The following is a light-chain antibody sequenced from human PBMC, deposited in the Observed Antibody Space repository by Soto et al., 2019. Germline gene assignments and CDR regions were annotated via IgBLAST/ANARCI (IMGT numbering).Light chain of an antibody. V-gene: IGKV3-20*01. CDR1: QSITTY. CDR2: DTF. CDR3: QQYGSSGT. J-gene: IGKJ1*01. Sequence: EIVLTQSPAYLSLAPGERVTLSCRASQSITTYLAWYQKKPGQTPRLLIYDTFNRATGIPDRFSGSGSGTDFTLTISRLEPEDFAVYYCQQYGSSGTFGQGTKVEIK.